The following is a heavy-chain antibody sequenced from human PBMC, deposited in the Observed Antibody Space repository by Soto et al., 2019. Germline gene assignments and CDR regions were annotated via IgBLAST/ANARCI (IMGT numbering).Heavy chain of an antibody. CDR3: AKDQMGRGWRTLHS. CDR2: ITYEGSST. Sequence: QVQMVESGGGVVQPGTSLRLSCVVTGLTFSGYGMHWVRQAPGKGLEWVADITYEGSSTYYADAVKGRFTVSRDNPKNILYLQMTSLRGDDTAMYYCAKDQMGRGWRTLHSWGQGTLVIVSS. V-gene: IGHV3-30*18. J-gene: IGHJ4*02. D-gene: IGHD3-10*01. CDR1: GLTFSGYG.